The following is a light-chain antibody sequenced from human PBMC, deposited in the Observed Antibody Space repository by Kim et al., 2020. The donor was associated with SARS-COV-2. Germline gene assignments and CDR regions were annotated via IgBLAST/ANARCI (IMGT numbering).Light chain of an antibody. V-gene: IGLV1-47*01. Sequence: QRVTISCSGSSPNIGSNYVYWYQQHPGTATKLLIYRNNQRPSGVPDRFSGSKSGTSASLAISGLRSEDEADYYCAAWDDNLSGVVFGGGTKLTVL. CDR3: AAWDDNLSGVV. J-gene: IGLJ2*01. CDR2: RNN. CDR1: SPNIGSNY.